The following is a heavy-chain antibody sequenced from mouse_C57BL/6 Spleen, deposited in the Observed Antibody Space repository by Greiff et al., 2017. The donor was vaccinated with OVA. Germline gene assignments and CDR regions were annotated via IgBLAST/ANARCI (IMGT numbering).Heavy chain of an antibody. CDR2: ISDGGSYT. J-gene: IGHJ4*01. CDR1: GFTFSSYA. CDR3: AREGYYGSRPGAMDY. D-gene: IGHD1-1*01. Sequence: EVHLVESGGGLVKPGGSLKLSCAASGFTFSSYAMSWVRQTPEKRLEWVATISDGGSYTYYPDNVKGRFTISRDNAKNNLYLQMSHLKSEDTAMYYCAREGYYGSRPGAMDYWGQGTSVTVSS. V-gene: IGHV5-4*01.